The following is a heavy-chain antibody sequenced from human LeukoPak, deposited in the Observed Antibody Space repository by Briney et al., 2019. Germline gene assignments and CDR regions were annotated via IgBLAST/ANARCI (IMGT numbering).Heavy chain of an antibody. Sequence: GGSLRLSCAASGFTFSNYNMNWVRQAPGKGLEWVSYISSSSSTIYYADSVKGRFTISRDNSKNTLYLQMNSLRAEDTAVYYCAKARNTAMPYWGQGTLVTVSS. J-gene: IGHJ4*02. V-gene: IGHV3-48*01. CDR2: ISSSSSTI. CDR3: AKARNTAMPY. D-gene: IGHD5-18*01. CDR1: GFTFSNYN.